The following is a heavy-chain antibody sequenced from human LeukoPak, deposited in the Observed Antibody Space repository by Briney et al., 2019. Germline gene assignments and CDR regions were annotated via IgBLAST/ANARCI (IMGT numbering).Heavy chain of an antibody. Sequence: GESLKISCKCSGYIFTSYWIGGVRQMPGKGLEWIGIIYPGDSDTRYSPSFQGQVTISADKSISTAYLQWSSLKAPETAMYYCARAGYSGYDLYYWGQGTLVTVSS. CDR1: GYIFTSYW. CDR2: IYPGDSDT. CDR3: ARAGYSGYDLYY. J-gene: IGHJ4*02. D-gene: IGHD5-12*01. V-gene: IGHV5-51*01.